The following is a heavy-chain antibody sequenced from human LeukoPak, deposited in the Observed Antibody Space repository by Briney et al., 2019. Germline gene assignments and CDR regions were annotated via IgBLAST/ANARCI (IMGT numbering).Heavy chain of an antibody. CDR2: IWYDGSKT. Sequence: GGSLRLSCAASGFIFSNYGMHWVRQAPGKGLEWVGLIWYDGSKTYYADFVKGRFTISRDSSKNTLYLQMNSLRAEDTAMYYCAREREGSRQQLGYFDYWGQATLVTVSS. V-gene: IGHV3-33*01. D-gene: IGHD6-13*01. CDR3: AREREGSRQQLGYFDY. J-gene: IGHJ4*02. CDR1: GFIFSNYG.